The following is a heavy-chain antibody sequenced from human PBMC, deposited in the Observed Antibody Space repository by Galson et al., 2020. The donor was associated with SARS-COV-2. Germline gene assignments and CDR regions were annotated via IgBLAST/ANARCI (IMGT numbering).Heavy chain of an antibody. CDR2: ISYDGSNK. J-gene: IGHJ4*02. CDR1: GFTFSSYG. CDR3: AKDIPTYSSGWYLSGFDY. V-gene: IGHV3-30*18. Sequence: QLGESLKISCAASGFTFSSYGMHWVRQAPGKGLEWVAVISYDGSNKYYADSVKGRFTISRDNSKNTLYLQMNSLRAEDTAVYYCAKDIPTYSSGWYLSGFDYWGQGTLVTVSS. D-gene: IGHD6-19*01.